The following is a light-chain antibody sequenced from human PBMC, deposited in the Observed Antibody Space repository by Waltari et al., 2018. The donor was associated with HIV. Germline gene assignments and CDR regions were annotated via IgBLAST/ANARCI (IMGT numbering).Light chain of an antibody. CDR1: ALPKQY. Sequence: SYELTQPPSVSVSPGQTARITCSGDALPKQYAYWYQQKTGQAPGLVIYKDSERPSGIPERFSGSSSGTTVTLTISGVQAEDEADYYCQSADSSGTYVVFGGGTKLTVL. CDR2: KDS. V-gene: IGLV3-25*03. CDR3: QSADSSGTYVV. J-gene: IGLJ2*01.